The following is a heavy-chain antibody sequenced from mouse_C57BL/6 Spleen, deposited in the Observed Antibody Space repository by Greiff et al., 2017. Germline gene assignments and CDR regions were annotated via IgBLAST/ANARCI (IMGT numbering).Heavy chain of an antibody. CDR2: IDPETGGT. CDR3: TINWNWCFDV. D-gene: IGHD4-1*02. Sequence: QVQLQQSGAELVRPGASVTLSCKASGYTFTDYEMHWVKQTPVHGLEWIGAIDPETGGTAYNQKFKGKAILTADNSSSTAYMGLRSLTSEDSAVYYCTINWNWCFDVWGTGTTVTVSS. J-gene: IGHJ1*03. CDR1: GYTFTDYE. V-gene: IGHV1-15*01.